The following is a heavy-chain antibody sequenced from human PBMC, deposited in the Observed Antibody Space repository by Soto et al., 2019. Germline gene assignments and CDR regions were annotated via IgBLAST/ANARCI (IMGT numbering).Heavy chain of an antibody. CDR1: GGSISSGDYY. CDR3: ARERHDGARRDP. CDR2: LYYWGSN. V-gene: IGHV4-30-4*01. D-gene: IGHD3-3*01. J-gene: IGHJ5*02. Sequence: QVQLQESGPGLVKPSQTLSLTCTVSGGSISSGDYYWCWIRKPPGRGLEWIGNLYYWGSNYYHPSLKSRVPISVNTSKNQFAQKRSSVTAADTAVYYWARERHDGARRDPWGQITLFTVSS.